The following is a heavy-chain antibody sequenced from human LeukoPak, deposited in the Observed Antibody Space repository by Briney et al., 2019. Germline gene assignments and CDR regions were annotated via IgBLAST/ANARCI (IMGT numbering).Heavy chain of an antibody. V-gene: IGHV4-61*02. Sequence: SETLSLTCTVSSGSISSGPYFWSWIRQPAGKGLEWIGRISTSGSTDYNPSLKSRVTIATDTSKSKNQFSLRLSSVTAADTAVYYCARDRDWDEAFDIWGQGTKVTVSS. CDR1: SGSISSGPYF. CDR2: ISTSGST. CDR3: ARDRDWDEAFDI. D-gene: IGHD1-1*01. J-gene: IGHJ3*02.